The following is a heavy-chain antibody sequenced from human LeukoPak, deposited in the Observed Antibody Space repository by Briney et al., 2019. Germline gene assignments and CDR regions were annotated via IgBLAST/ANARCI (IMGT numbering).Heavy chain of an antibody. D-gene: IGHD3-3*01. V-gene: IGHV1-2*02. J-gene: IGHJ4*02. CDR1: GYTFTGYY. Sequence: ASEKVSCKASGYTFTGYYMHWVRQAPGQGLEWMGWINPNSGGTNYAQKFQGRVTMTRDTSISTAYMELSRLRSDDTAVYYCARRQYYDFWSGYRYYFDYWGQGTLVTVSS. CDR3: ARRQYYDFWSGYRYYFDY. CDR2: INPNSGGT.